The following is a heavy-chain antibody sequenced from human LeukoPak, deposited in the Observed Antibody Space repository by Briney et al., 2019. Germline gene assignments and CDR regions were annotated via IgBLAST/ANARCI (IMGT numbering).Heavy chain of an antibody. CDR2: INPNSGGT. J-gene: IGHJ4*02. CDR1: GYTFTGYC. CDR3: ARGPSRIAARPLAY. D-gene: IGHD6-6*01. V-gene: IGHV1-2*02. Sequence: ASVKVSCKASGYTFTGYCMHWVRQAPGQGLEWMGWINPNSGGTNYAQKFQGRVTMTRDTSISTAYMELSRLRSDDTAVYYCARGPSRIAARPLAYWGQGTLVTVSS.